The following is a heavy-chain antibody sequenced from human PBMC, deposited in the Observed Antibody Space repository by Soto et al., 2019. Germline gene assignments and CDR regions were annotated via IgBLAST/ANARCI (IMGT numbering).Heavy chain of an antibody. D-gene: IGHD6-19*01. Sequence: EVQLLESGGDLVQPGGSLRLSCAVSGFSVSRYDMSWVRQAPGRGLEWVSVISGSDGSTHYADSVKGRFTISRDNSKNTLYLQMNSLRAEDTAVYYCAKGRQWLDYWGQGTLVTVSS. CDR3: AKGRQWLDY. CDR2: ISGSDGST. V-gene: IGHV3-23*01. CDR1: GFSVSRYD. J-gene: IGHJ4*02.